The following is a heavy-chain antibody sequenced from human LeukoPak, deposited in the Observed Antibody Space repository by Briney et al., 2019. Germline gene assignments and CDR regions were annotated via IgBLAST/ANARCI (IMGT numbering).Heavy chain of an antibody. V-gene: IGHV1-2*02. CDR1: GYTFTGYY. CDR3: ARDPVRSGYGDYPSDY. CDR2: INPNSGGT. D-gene: IGHD4-17*01. J-gene: IGHJ4*02. Sequence: GASVPVSCKASGYTFTGYYMHWVRQAPGQGLAWMGWINPNSGGTNYAQKFQGRVTMTRDTSISTAYMELSRLRSDDTAVYYCARDPVRSGYGDYPSDYWGQGTLVTVSS.